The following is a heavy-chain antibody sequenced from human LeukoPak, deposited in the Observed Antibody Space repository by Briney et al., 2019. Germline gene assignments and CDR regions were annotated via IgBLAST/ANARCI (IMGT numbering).Heavy chain of an antibody. J-gene: IGHJ3*02. CDR1: GFTFSDYG. V-gene: IGHV3-9*01. CDR3: VKRLFDSSAYRGAFEI. Sequence: GGSLRLSCATSGFTFSDYGMHWVRQAPGKGLEWVSGISWNSATVGYGDSVKGRFTISRDNAKNSLHLQMNSLREEDTALYHCVKRLFDSSAYRGAFEIWGQGTIVTVSS. CDR2: ISWNSATV. D-gene: IGHD3-10*01.